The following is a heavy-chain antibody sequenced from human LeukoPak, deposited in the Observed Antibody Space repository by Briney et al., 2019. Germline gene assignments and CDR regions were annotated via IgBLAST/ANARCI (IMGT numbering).Heavy chain of an antibody. D-gene: IGHD1-26*01. V-gene: IGHV3-15*01. CDR3: TTALRVGATDDY. CDR1: GFTFSNAW. CDR2: IKSKTDGGTT. Sequence: GGSLRLFCAASGFTFSNAWMSWVRQAPGKGLEWVGRIKSKTDGGTTDYAAPVKGRFTISRNDSKNTLYLQMNSLKTEDTAVYYCTTALRVGATDDYWGQGTLVTVSS. J-gene: IGHJ4*02.